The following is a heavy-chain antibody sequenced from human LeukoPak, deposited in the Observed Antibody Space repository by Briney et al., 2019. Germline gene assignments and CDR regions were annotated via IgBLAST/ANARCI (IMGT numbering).Heavy chain of an antibody. V-gene: IGHV4-59*01. D-gene: IGHD5-18*01. CDR3: ARGLWTQPGLVPFNY. CDR1: GDSIISYY. J-gene: IGHJ4*02. Sequence: PSETLSLTCSVSGDSIISYYWNWLRQSPGKGLEWFGNIHHFGRTEYNSSLRSRVTMFLDSSKNQFSLKLTSVTPTDTAVYYCARGLWTQPGLVPFNYWGQGILVTVSS. CDR2: IHHFGRT.